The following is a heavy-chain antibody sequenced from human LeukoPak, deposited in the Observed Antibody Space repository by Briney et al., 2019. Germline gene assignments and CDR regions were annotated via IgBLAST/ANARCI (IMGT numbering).Heavy chain of an antibody. V-gene: IGHV3-23*01. CDR2: ISGSGGST. Sequence: PGGSLRLSCAASGFTFSSYAMSWVRQAPGKGLEWVSAISGSGGSTYYADSVKGRFTISRDNSKNTLYLQMNSLRAEDTAVYYCAKDHYYDSSGYIDYWGQGTLVTVSS. CDR1: GFTFSSYA. J-gene: IGHJ4*02. D-gene: IGHD3-22*01. CDR3: AKDHYYDSSGYIDY.